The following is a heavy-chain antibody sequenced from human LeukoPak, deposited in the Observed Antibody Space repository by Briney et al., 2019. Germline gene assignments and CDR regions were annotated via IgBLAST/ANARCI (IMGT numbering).Heavy chain of an antibody. V-gene: IGHV1-69*13. CDR3: ARDLDYYDSSGYYYYFDY. CDR2: IIPIFGTA. CDR1: GGTFSSYA. D-gene: IGHD3-22*01. J-gene: IGHJ4*02. Sequence: GASVKVSCTASGGTFSSYAISWVRQAPGQGLEWMGGIIPIFGTANYAQKFQGRVTITADESTSTAYMELSSLRSEDTPVYYCARDLDYYDSSGYYYYFDYWGQGTLVTVSS.